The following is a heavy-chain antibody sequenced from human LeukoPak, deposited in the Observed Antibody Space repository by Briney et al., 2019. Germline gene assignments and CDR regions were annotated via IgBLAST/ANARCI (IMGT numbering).Heavy chain of an antibody. V-gene: IGHV3-23*01. CDR2: ISGNGGYT. CDR3: AKGSPLGYCAGAVCYTKIIYFDY. J-gene: IGHJ4*02. D-gene: IGHD2-8*02. CDR1: GFTFSSYD. Sequence: GGSLRLSCAASGFTFSSYDMIWVRQAPGKWLEWVSCISGNGGYTYYAASGKGLSTTSKDHSKNTLSLQMNSLRADDTAEYYCAKGSPLGYCAGAVCYTKIIYFDYWGQGTLVTVSS.